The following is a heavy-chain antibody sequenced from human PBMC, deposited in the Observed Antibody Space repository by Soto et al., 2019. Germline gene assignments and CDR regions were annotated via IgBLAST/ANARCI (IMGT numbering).Heavy chain of an antibody. Sequence: EVQLLESGGGLVQPGGSLRLSCAASGFTFNDFAINWVRQTPGKGLEWVSVIRATGDTTYNADSVKGRFTISRDKSKNKAYLQMNSQRVEDTALYYCAKGYCSYPKCSFDFWGQGTLVSGSS. CDR3: AKGYCSYPKCSFDF. J-gene: IGHJ4*02. CDR1: GFTFNDFA. V-gene: IGHV3-23*01. CDR2: IRATGDTT. D-gene: IGHD3-16*02.